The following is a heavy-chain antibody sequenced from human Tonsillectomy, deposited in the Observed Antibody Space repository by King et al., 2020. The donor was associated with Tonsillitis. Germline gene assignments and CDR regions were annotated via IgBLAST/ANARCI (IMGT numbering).Heavy chain of an antibody. CDR3: AKAMNHYDRSGSPFQH. CDR1: GFTFRSYG. J-gene: IGHJ1*01. CDR2: ISYDGSNK. D-gene: IGHD3-22*01. Sequence: VQLVESGGGVVQPGRSLRLSCAASGFTFRSYGMHWVRQAPGKGLEWVAVISYDGSNKCYADSVKGRFTISRDNSKNTVHLQMNSLRAEDTAVYYCAKAMNHYDRSGSPFQHWGQGTLVTVSS. V-gene: IGHV3-30*18.